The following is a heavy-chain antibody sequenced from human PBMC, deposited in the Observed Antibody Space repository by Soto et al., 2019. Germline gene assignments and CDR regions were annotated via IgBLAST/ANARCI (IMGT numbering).Heavy chain of an antibody. J-gene: IGHJ3*02. CDR1: GGSFSGYY. Sequence: QVQLQQWGAGLLKPSETLSLTCAVYGGSFSGYYWSWIRQPPGKGLEWIGEINHSGSTNYNPSLKSRVTISVDTSKNQFSLKLSSVTAADTAVYYCARARRWADVGLFDIWGQGTMVTVSS. CDR2: INHSGST. V-gene: IGHV4-34*01. CDR3: ARARRWADVGLFDI. D-gene: IGHD1-26*01.